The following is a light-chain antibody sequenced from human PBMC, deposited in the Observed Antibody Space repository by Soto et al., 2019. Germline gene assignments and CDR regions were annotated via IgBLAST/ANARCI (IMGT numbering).Light chain of an antibody. V-gene: IGLV2-23*01. Sequence: QLVLTQPASVSGSPGQSITISCTGTRSDVGSYDLVSWYQQHPDKGPKLLIFEGSKRPSGVSNRFSASKAGFTASLTISGLQPEDEADYYCCSYAGSRTLVFGGGTKLTVL. J-gene: IGLJ2*01. CDR3: CSYAGSRTLV. CDR1: RSDVGSYDL. CDR2: EGS.